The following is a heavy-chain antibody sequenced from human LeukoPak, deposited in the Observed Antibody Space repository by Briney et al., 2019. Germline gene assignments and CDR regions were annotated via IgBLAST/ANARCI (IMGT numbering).Heavy chain of an antibody. Sequence: GASVKVSCKASGYTFTSYDINWVRQATGQGLEWMGWMNPNSGNTGYAQTFQGRVTMTRNTSISTAYMELSSLRSEDTAVYYCARESNYGDPRVYYYYMDVWGKGTTVTVSS. V-gene: IGHV1-8*01. CDR2: MNPNSGNT. D-gene: IGHD4-17*01. J-gene: IGHJ6*03. CDR1: GYTFTSYD. CDR3: ARESNYGDPRVYYYYMDV.